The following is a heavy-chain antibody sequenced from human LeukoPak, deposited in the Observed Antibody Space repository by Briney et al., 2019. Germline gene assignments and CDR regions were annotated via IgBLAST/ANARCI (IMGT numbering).Heavy chain of an antibody. J-gene: IGHJ4*02. Sequence: SETLSLTCTVSGGSISGSMSNYYWSWLRQPPGKGLEWTGYIYYTGSTNYNPSLKSRVTISVDTSKNQFSLRLNSVTAADTAVHYCARGDYSSDDYYYFDYWGQGTLVSVSS. CDR1: GGSISGSMSNYY. CDR2: IYYTGST. D-gene: IGHD3-22*01. V-gene: IGHV4-61*01. CDR3: ARGDYSSDDYYYFDY.